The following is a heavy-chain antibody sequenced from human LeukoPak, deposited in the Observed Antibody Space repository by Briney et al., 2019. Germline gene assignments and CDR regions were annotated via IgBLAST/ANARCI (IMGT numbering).Heavy chain of an antibody. D-gene: IGHD4-17*01. CDR2: ISSNGGST. J-gene: IGHJ5*02. CDR1: GFTFSSYA. Sequence: GGSLRLSCAAPGFTFSSYAMHWVRQAPGKGLEYVSAISSNGGSTYYANSVKGRFTISRDNSKNTLYLQMGSLRAEDMAVYYCARDRGDYGDLWGQGTLVTVSS. V-gene: IGHV3-64*01. CDR3: ARDRGDYGDL.